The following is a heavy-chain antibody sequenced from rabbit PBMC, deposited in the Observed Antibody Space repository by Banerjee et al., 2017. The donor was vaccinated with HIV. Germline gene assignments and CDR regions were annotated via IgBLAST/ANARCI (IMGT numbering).Heavy chain of an antibody. CDR1: GFSFSNSYW. J-gene: IGHJ4*01. CDR3: ARGSNYYAFNL. V-gene: IGHV1S45*01. Sequence: QEQLEESGGDLVKPEGSLTLTCTASGFSFSNSYWICWVRQAPGKGLEWIACIYAGSGGSSYYASWAKGRFTISKTSSTTVTLQLNSLTAADTATYFCARGSNYYAFNLWGPGTLVTVS. D-gene: IGHD8-1*01. CDR2: IYAGSGGSS.